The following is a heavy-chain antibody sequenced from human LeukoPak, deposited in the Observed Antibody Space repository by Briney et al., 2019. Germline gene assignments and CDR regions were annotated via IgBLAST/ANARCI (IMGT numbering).Heavy chain of an antibody. V-gene: IGHV5-51*01. J-gene: IGHJ4*02. CDR3: ARCGEMATISSCYFDY. Sequence: ESLPISCMGFGYTFSYYWIAWVRQMPGKGLEWMGIIYPGDSDTRYSPSSQGQVTISADRSISTAYLQWSSLRASDTAMYYCARCGEMATISSCYFDYWGQGSLVTVSS. D-gene: IGHD5-24*01. CDR1: GYTFSYYW. CDR2: IYPGDSDT.